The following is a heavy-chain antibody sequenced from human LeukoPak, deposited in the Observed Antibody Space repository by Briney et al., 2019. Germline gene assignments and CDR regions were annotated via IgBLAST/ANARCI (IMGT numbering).Heavy chain of an antibody. CDR1: GGTFSSYA. V-gene: IGHV1-69*05. J-gene: IGHJ4*02. CDR3: ARDRLPEYHYFDY. D-gene: IGHD6-6*01. Sequence: SVKVSCKASGGTFSSYAISWVRQAPGQGLEWMGGIIPIFGTANYAQKFQGRVTITTDESTSTAYMELCSLRSEDTAVYYCARDRLPEYHYFDYWGQGTLVTVSS. CDR2: IIPIFGTA.